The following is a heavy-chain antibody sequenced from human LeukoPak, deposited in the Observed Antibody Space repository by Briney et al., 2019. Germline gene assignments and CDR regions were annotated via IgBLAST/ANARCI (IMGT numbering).Heavy chain of an antibody. CDR2: ISAYNGNT. J-gene: IGHJ4*02. D-gene: IGHD3-3*01. CDR1: GYTFTSYG. CDR3: ARDGYDFWSGSIFDY. V-gene: IGHV1-18*01. Sequence: GASVKVSCKASGYTFTSYGISWVRQAPGQGLEWMGWISAYNGNTNYAQKLQGRVTITTNTSTSTAYMELRSLRSDDTAVYYCARDGYDFWSGSIFDYWGQGTLVTVS.